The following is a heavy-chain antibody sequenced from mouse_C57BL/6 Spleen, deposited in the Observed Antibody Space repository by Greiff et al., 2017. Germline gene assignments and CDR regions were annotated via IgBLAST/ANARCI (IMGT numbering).Heavy chain of an antibody. CDR3: ARGGHYDYDGAPFAY. CDR1: GYSITSGYY. D-gene: IGHD2-4*01. V-gene: IGHV3-6*01. CDR2: ISYAGST. Sequence: ESGPGLVKPSQSLSLTCSVTGYSITSGYYWNWIRQFPGNKLEWMGYISYAGSTNYNPSLKNRSSITRDTSKNQFFLKLNSVTTEDTATYYCARGGHYDYDGAPFAYWGQGTLVTVSA. J-gene: IGHJ3*01.